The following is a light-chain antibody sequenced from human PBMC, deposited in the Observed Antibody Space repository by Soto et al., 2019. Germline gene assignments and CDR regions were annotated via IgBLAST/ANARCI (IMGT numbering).Light chain of an antibody. CDR2: AAS. CDR1: QSISSY. J-gene: IGKJ1*01. CDR3: QQYSTYRT. V-gene: IGKV1-39*01. Sequence: DIQMTQSPSSLSASVGDRVTITCRASQSISSYLNWYQQKPGKAPKLLIYAASSLQSGVPSRFSGSGSGTDFTLTISSLQSDDFATYYCQQYSTYRTFGQGTKVDIK.